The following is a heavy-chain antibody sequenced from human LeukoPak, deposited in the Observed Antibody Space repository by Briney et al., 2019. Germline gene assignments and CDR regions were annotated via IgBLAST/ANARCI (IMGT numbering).Heavy chain of an antibody. Sequence: PSQTLSLTCTVSGGSISCGGYYWSWIRQPPGKGLEWIGYIYHSGSTYYNPSLKSRVTISVDRSKNQFSLKLSSVTAADTAVYYCASPNYGGKPSAFDIWGQGTMVTVSS. CDR2: IYHSGST. CDR3: ASPNYGGKPSAFDI. J-gene: IGHJ3*02. V-gene: IGHV4-30-2*01. CDR1: GGSISCGGYY. D-gene: IGHD4-23*01.